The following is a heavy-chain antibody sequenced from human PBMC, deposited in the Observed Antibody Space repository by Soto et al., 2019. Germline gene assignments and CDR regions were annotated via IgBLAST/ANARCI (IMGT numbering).Heavy chain of an antibody. CDR3: AKDGTYYDFWSGYSSGDYYGMDV. D-gene: IGHD3-3*01. J-gene: IGHJ6*02. CDR2: ISYDGSNK. CDR1: GFTFSSYG. Sequence: GGSLRLSCAASGFTFSSYGMHWVRQAPGKGLEWVAVISYDGSNKYYADSVEGRFTISRDNSKNTLYLQMNSLRAEDTAVYYCAKDGTYYDFWSGYSSGDYYGMDVWGQGTTVTVSS. V-gene: IGHV3-30*18.